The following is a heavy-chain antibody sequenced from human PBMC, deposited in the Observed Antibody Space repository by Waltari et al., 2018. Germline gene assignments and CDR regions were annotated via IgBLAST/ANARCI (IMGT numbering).Heavy chain of an antibody. CDR1: GFTFSLYW. J-gene: IGHJ4*02. CDR3: ARNRVDTVTTPFDY. V-gene: IGHV3-7*01. Sequence: EVQLVESGGGLVKSGGSLRLSCAASGFTFSLYWMTWVRQAPGKGLEWVANIKQDESERYYVDSVKGRFTISRDNAKNSLYLQMHSLRVEDTALYYCARNRVDTVTTPFDYWGQGTLVTVSS. CDR2: IKQDESER. D-gene: IGHD4-17*01.